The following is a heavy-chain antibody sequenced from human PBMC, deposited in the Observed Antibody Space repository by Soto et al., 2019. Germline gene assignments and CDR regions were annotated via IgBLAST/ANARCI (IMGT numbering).Heavy chain of an antibody. CDR1: GFTFGDYA. J-gene: IGHJ3*02. V-gene: IGHV3-49*04. CDR2: IRSKAYGGTT. Sequence: GGSLRLSCTASGFTFGDYAMSWVRQAPGKGLEWVGFIRSKAYGGTTEYAASVKGRFTISRDDSKSIAYLQMNSLKTEDTAVYYCTRGEDYYDSSGPLGAFDIWGQGTMVP. D-gene: IGHD3-22*01. CDR3: TRGEDYYDSSGPLGAFDI.